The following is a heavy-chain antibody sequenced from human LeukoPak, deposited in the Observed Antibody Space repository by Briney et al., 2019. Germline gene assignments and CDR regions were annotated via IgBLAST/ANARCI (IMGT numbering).Heavy chain of an antibody. CDR2: ISYDGSNK. V-gene: IGHV3-30-3*01. CDR1: GFTFSSYA. J-gene: IGHJ3*02. Sequence: GGSLRLSCAASGFTFSSYAMHWVRQAPGKGLEWVAVISYDGSNKYYADSVKGRFTISRDNSKNTLYLQMNSLRAEDTAVYYCARESLGGGPDPFDIWGQGTMVSVSS. D-gene: IGHD2-15*01. CDR3: ARESLGGGPDPFDI.